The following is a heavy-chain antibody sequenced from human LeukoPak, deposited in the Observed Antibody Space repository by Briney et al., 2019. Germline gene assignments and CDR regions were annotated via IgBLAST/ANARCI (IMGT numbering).Heavy chain of an antibody. J-gene: IGHJ4*02. CDR1: GGSISSYY. CDR3: ARERLGATTFDY. V-gene: IGHV4-59*01. CDR2: IYYSGST. D-gene: IGHD1-26*01. Sequence: SETLSLTCTVSGGSISSYYWSWIRQPPGKGLEWIGYIYYSGSTNYNPSLKRRVTISLDTSKNQFYLQLSSVTAADTAVYYCARERLGATTFDYWGQGTLVTVSS.